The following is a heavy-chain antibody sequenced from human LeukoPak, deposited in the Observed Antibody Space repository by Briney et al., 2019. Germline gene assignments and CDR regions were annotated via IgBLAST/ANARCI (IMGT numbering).Heavy chain of an antibody. CDR1: GGSVSSGNYY. D-gene: IGHD3-22*01. CDR3: ARGAGDSSGCYYLDS. CDR2: IYYSGST. V-gene: IGHV4-61*01. Sequence: SETLSLTCTVSGGSVSSGNYYWSWIRQPPGKALEWIGYIYYSGSTNYNPSLKSRVTISVDTSKNQFSLKLSSVTAADTAVYYCARGAGDSSGCYYLDSWGQGTLVTVSS. J-gene: IGHJ4*02.